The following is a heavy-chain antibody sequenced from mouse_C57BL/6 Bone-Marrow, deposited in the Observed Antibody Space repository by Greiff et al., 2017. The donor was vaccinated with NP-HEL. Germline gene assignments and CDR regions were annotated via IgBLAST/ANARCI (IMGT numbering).Heavy chain of an antibody. J-gene: IGHJ2*01. V-gene: IGHV1-75*01. CDR3: ARPDSSGYPYYFDY. D-gene: IGHD3-2*02. Sequence: QVQLQQSGPELVKPGASVKISCQASGYTFTDYCINWVKQRPGQGLEWIGWIFPGSGSTYYNEKFKGKATLTVDKSSSTAYMLLSSLTSEDSAVYFCARPDSSGYPYYFDYWGQGTTLTVSS. CDR1: GYTFTDYC. CDR2: IFPGSGST.